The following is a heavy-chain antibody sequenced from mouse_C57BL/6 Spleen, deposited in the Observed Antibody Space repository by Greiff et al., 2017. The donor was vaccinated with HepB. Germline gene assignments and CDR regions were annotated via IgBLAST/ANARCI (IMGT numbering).Heavy chain of an antibody. J-gene: IGHJ4*01. D-gene: IGHD1-1*02. Sequence: EVKVVESGEGLVKPGGSLKLSCAASGFTFSSYAMSWVRQTPEKRLAWVAYISSGGDYIYYADTVKGRFTITRANARNTLYLQMSRLKSEDTAMYYCRRDEGVGAMDYWGQGTSVTVSS. CDR1: GFTFSSYA. CDR3: RRDEGVGAMDY. CDR2: ISSGGDYI. V-gene: IGHV5-9-1*02.